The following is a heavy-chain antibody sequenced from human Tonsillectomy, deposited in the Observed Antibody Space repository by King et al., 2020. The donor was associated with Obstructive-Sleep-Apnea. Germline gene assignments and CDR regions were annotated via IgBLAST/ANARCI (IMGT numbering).Heavy chain of an antibody. CDR3: VKDRGIVVVSGGEELLGYYGMDV. Sequence: VQLVESGGNLVQPGGSVRLSCAASGFTFRRFAMSLVRQAPGKGLDWFSGRNNGDGRTYYADSVKGRFTISRDNSNNTLYLQMNSLRAEDTAVYYCVKDRGIVVVSGGEELLGYYGMDVWGQGTTVTVSS. J-gene: IGHJ6*02. V-gene: IGHV3-23*04. D-gene: IGHD2-15*01. CDR1: GFTFRRFA. CDR2: RNNGDGRT.